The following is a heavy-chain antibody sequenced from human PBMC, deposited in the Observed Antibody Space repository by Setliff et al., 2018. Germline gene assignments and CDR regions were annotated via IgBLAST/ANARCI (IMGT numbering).Heavy chain of an antibody. V-gene: IGHV4-39*01. CDR3: ARTGTYRYFDN. CDR2: IYYRGDT. CDR1: GASLSSGTYY. J-gene: IGHJ4*02. Sequence: SETLSLTCTVSGASLSSGTYYWGWIRPPPGKGLEWIGRIYYRGDTYSNASLKGRLTISVDTAQKQFALRLTSVTAADTAVYYCARTGTYRYFDNWGQGAMVTVSS. D-gene: IGHD1-1*01.